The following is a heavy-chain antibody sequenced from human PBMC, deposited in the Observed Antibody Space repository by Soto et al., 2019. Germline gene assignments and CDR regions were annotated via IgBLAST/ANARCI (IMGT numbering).Heavy chain of an antibody. D-gene: IGHD3-10*01. CDR3: ARGVGHLLWFGELLYVPWFDP. CDR1: GYTFTSYD. Sequence: VSVKVSCKASGYTFTSYDINWVRQATGQGLEWMGWMNPNSGNTGYAQKFQGRVTMTRNTSISTAYMELSSLRSEDTAVYYCARGVGHLLWFGELLYVPWFDPWGQGTLVTVSS. CDR2: MNPNSGNT. V-gene: IGHV1-8*01. J-gene: IGHJ5*02.